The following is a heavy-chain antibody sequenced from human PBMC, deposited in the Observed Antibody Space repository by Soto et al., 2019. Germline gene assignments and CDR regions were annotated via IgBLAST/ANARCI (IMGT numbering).Heavy chain of an antibody. V-gene: IGHV1-69*06. CDR1: GGTFSSYA. Sequence: SVKVSCKASGGTFSSYAISWVRQAPGQGLEWMGGIIPIFGTANYAQKFQGRVTITADKSTSTAYMELSSLRSEDTAVYYCAGDGDIVVVPAAHDYYYYGMDVWGQGTTVTVSS. CDR2: IIPIFGTA. J-gene: IGHJ6*02. CDR3: AGDGDIVVVPAAHDYYYYGMDV. D-gene: IGHD2-2*01.